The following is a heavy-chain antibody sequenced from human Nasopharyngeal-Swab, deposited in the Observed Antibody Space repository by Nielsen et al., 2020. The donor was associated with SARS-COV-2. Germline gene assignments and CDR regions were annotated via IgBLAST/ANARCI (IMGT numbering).Heavy chain of an antibody. CDR3: ARAAGYYYDSSGYLN. V-gene: IGHV4-59*13. J-gene: IGHJ4*02. D-gene: IGHD3-22*01. CDR2: IYYSGST. CDR1: GGSISSYY. Sequence: SETLSPTCTVSGGSISSYYWSWIRQPPGKGLEWIGYIYYSGSTNYNPSLKSRVTISVDTSKNQFSLKLSSVTAADTAVYYCARAAGYYYDSSGYLNWGQGTLVTVSS.